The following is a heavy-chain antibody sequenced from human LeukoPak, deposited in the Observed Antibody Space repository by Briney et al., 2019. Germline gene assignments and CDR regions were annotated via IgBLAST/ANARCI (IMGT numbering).Heavy chain of an antibody. D-gene: IGHD5-18*01. Sequence: GASVKVSCKASGYTFTGYYMHWVRQAPGQGLEWMGWINPDSGGTNYAQKFQGRVTMTRDTSISTAYMELSRLRSDDTAVYYCALYVETAMVTTTHLRPTHWYFDLWGRGTLVTVSS. CDR2: INPDSGGT. CDR1: GYTFTGYY. V-gene: IGHV1-2*02. CDR3: ALYVETAMVTTTHLRPTHWYFDL. J-gene: IGHJ2*01.